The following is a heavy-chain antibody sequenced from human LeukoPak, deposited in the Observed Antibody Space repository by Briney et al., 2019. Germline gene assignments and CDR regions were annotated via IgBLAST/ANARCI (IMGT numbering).Heavy chain of an antibody. D-gene: IGHD3-22*01. CDR1: GGTFSSYA. CDR3: ARDQRRYYDSRSTPNAFDI. J-gene: IGHJ3*02. CDR2: IIPIRGIA. Sequence: SVKVSCNASGGTFSSYAISWVRQPPGQGLEWMGRIIPIRGIANNAQKFQGRVTITALKWTSTASMEMRRLRPENTAVYYCARDQRRYYDSRSTPNAFDIWGQGTMVTVSS. V-gene: IGHV1-69*04.